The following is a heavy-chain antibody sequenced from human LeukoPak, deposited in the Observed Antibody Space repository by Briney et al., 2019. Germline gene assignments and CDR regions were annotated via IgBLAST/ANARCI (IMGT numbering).Heavy chain of an antibody. J-gene: IGHJ3*02. D-gene: IGHD3-9*01. CDR3: AREGKYYDILTGYYTGGGAFDI. CDR2: IIPIFGTA. V-gene: IGHV1-69*01. Sequence: ASVKVSCKASGGTFSSYAISWVRQAPGQGLEWMGGIIPIFGTANYAQKFQGRVTITADESTSTAYMELSSLRSEDTAVYYCAREGKYYDILTGYYTGGGAFDIWGQGTMVTVSS. CDR1: GGTFSSYA.